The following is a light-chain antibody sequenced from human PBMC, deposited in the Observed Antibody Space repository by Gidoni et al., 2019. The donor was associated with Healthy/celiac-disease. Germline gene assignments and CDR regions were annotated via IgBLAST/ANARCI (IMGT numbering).Light chain of an antibody. CDR1: QSVSSSY. J-gene: IGKJ4*01. CDR3: QQSGLT. V-gene: IGKV3-20*01. CDR2: GAS. Sequence: EMVLTQSPGTLSLSPGERATLSCRASQSVSSSYLAWYQQKPGQAPRLLIYGASSRATGIPDRFSGSGSGTDFTLTISRLEPEDFAVYYCQQSGLTFGGGTKVEIK.